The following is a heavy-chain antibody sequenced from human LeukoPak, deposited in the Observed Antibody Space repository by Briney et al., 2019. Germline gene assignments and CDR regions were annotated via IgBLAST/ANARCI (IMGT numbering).Heavy chain of an antibody. CDR1: GFTFSNYW. J-gene: IGHJ4*02. Sequence: GGSLRLSCAASGFTFSNYWMTWVRQAPGKGLEWVSYISSSFRIYYAESVKGRFTISRDNAKNSLYLQMNSLRDEDTAVYYCARDRETDWGQGTLVTVSS. CDR3: ARDRETD. CDR2: ISSSFRI. V-gene: IGHV3-48*02.